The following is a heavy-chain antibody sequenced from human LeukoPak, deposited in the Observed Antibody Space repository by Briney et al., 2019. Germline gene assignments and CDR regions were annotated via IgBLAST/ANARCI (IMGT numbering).Heavy chain of an antibody. CDR3: AKDVLSGTYYYFDQ. CDR2: ISGSGSNT. J-gene: IGHJ4*02. Sequence: GGSLRLSCAACGFTFSSYDMTWVRQAPGKGLDWVSGISGSGSNTYYADSVMGRFTISRDNSKNTLYLQMNSLRAEDTAVYYCAKDVLSGTYYYFDQWGQGNLVTVSS. CDR1: GFTFSSYD. V-gene: IGHV3-23*01. D-gene: IGHD1-26*01.